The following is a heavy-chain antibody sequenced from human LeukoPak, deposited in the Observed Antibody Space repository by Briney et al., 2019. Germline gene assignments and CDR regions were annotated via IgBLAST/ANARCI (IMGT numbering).Heavy chain of an antibody. V-gene: IGHV3-33*06. J-gene: IGHJ4*02. Sequence: GGSLRLSCAASGFTFSSYGMHWVRQAPGKGLEWVAVIWYDGSNKYYADSVKGRFTISRDNSKNTLYLQMKSLRAEDTAVYYCAKDISRWSKGEYYFDYWGQGTLVTVSS. CDR3: AKDISRWSKGEYYFDY. CDR1: GFTFSSYG. D-gene: IGHD3-10*01. CDR2: IWYDGSNK.